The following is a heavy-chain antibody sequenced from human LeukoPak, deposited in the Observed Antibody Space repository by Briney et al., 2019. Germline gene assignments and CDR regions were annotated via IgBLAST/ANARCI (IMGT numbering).Heavy chain of an antibody. D-gene: IGHD3-10*01. Sequence: SETLSLACTVSGGSISSSSYYWGWIRQPPGKGLEWIGSIYYSGSTYYNPSLKSRVTISVDTSKNQFSLKLTSVTAADTAVYYCARASLDSENYGRYFDYWGQGTLVTASS. CDR2: IYYSGST. CDR1: GGSISSSSYY. J-gene: IGHJ4*02. V-gene: IGHV4-39*07. CDR3: ARASLDSENYGRYFDY.